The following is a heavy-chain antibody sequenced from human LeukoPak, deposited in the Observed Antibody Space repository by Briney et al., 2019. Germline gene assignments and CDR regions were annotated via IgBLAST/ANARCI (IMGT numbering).Heavy chain of an antibody. CDR2: MNPKSGNT. D-gene: IGHD6-13*01. Sequence: ASVKVSCKASGYTFTRYDINWVRQGTGQGLEWIGWMNPKSGNTGNAQKFQGRVTMTRNTSISTAYMELSSLRSEDTAVYYCARVLAAAEGGYWGQGTLVTVSS. J-gene: IGHJ4*02. CDR1: GYTFTRYD. V-gene: IGHV1-8*01. CDR3: ARVLAAAEGGY.